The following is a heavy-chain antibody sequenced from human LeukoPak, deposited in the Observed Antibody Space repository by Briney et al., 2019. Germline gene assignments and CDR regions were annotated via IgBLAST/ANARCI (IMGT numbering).Heavy chain of an antibody. D-gene: IGHD3-16*02. J-gene: IGHJ5*02. Sequence: SETLSLTCTVSGGSISSYYWSWIRQPAGKGLEWIGRIYTSGSTNYNPSLKSRVTMSVDTSKNQFSLKLSSVTAADTAVYYCARGGEADYDYVWGSYRYDWFDPWGQGTLVTVSS. CDR3: ARGGEADYDYVWGSYRYDWFDP. CDR2: IYTSGST. CDR1: GGSISSYY. V-gene: IGHV4-4*07.